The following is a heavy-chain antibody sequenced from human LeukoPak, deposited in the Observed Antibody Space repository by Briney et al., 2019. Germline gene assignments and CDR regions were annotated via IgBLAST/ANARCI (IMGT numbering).Heavy chain of an antibody. J-gene: IGHJ4*02. Sequence: GGSLRLSCVASGFSFSSYGMHWVRQAPGKGLEWVAFIRYQGIDKYYGDSVKGRFTISRDNPDNTLYLQMNSLRAEDTAVYYCARRAGAYSHPYDYWGQGTLVTVSS. CDR2: IRYQGIDK. V-gene: IGHV3-30*02. D-gene: IGHD4/OR15-4a*01. CDR3: ARRAGAYSHPYDY. CDR1: GFSFSSYG.